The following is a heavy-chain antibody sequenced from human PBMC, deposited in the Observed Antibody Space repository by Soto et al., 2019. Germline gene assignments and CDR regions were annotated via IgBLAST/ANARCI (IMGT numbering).Heavy chain of an antibody. CDR1: GYTFTSYG. CDR2: ISAYNGNT. Sequence: QVQLVQSGAEVKKPGASVKVSCKASGYTFTSYGISWVRQAPGQGLEWLGWISAYNGNTNYARNLQGRVTVTADTXTXXAYMELRSLGSDDTAVYYCARDRGIVIVGGTIPDYWGQGTLVTVSS. J-gene: IGHJ4*02. CDR3: ARDRGIVIVGGTIPDY. V-gene: IGHV1-18*01. D-gene: IGHD1-26*01.